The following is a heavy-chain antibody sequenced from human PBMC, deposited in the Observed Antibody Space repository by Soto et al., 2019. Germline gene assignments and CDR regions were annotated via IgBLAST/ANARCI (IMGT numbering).Heavy chain of an antibody. CDR1: GFTFSSYA. J-gene: IGHJ6*02. CDR2: MSGSGGST. Sequence: EVQLLESGGGLVRPGGSLRLSCAASGFTFSSYAMSWVRQAPGKGLEWVSAMSGSGGSTYYADCVNGRFTISRDNSKNTLYLRMNRLRAEDTAVYYCASDYGDEGDGMDVWGQGTTVTVSS. V-gene: IGHV3-23*01. CDR3: ASDYGDEGDGMDV. D-gene: IGHD4-17*01.